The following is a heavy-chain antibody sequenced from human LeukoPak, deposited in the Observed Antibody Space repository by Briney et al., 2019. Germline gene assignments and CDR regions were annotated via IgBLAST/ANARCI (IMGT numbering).Heavy chain of an antibody. V-gene: IGHV4-59*01. Sequence: SETLSLTCTVSGGSISSYYWSWIRQPPGKGLEWIGYIYYSGSTNYNPSLKSRVTISVDTSKNQFSLKLSSVTAADTAVYYCARESYYGSSGAFDYWGQGTLVTVSS. CDR2: IYYSGST. D-gene: IGHD3-22*01. CDR3: ARESYYGSSGAFDY. CDR1: GGSISSYY. J-gene: IGHJ4*02.